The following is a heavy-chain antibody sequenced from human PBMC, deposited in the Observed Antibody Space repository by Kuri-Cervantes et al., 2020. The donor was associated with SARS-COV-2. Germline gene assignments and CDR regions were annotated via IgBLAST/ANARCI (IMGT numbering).Heavy chain of an antibody. D-gene: IGHD3-10*01. Sequence: SETLSLTCAVSGHSISSGYYWGWIRQPPGKGLEWIGSIYHSGSTYYNPSLKSRVTISVDTSKNQFSLKLSSVTAADTAVYYCARSTRGRKGFGEFKFDYWGQGTLVTVSS. J-gene: IGHJ4*02. CDR1: GHSISSGYY. CDR2: IYHSGST. CDR3: ARSTRGRKGFGEFKFDY. V-gene: IGHV4-38-2*01.